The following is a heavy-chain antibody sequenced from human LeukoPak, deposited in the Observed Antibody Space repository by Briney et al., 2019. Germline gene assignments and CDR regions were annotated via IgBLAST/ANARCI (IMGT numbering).Heavy chain of an antibody. CDR1: GFTVSSNY. V-gene: IGHV3-53*01. D-gene: IGHD3-22*01. J-gene: IGHJ3*02. CDR3: ARGLRITMIEGAFDI. CDR2: IYSGGST. Sequence: GGSLRLSCAASGFTVSSNYMSWVRKAPGKGLEWVSVIYSGGSTYYADSVKGRFTISRDNSKNTLYLQMNSLRAEDTAVYYCARGLRITMIEGAFDIWGQGTVVTVSS.